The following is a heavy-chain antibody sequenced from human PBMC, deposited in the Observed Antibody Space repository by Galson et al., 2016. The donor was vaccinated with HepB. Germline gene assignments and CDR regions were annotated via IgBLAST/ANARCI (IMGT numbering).Heavy chain of an antibody. V-gene: IGHV3-30-3*01. D-gene: IGHD3-3*01. Sequence: SLRLSCAASGFTFSSFAVHWVRQPPGKGLEWVAVISYDGSNKYYADSVKGRFSISRDNSKNTLYLRMNSLRVEDTAVYYCARDPIFAVVPPYYFGMDVWGQGTTVTVSS. CDR3: ARDPIFAVVPPYYFGMDV. J-gene: IGHJ6*02. CDR2: ISYDGSNK. CDR1: GFTFSSFA.